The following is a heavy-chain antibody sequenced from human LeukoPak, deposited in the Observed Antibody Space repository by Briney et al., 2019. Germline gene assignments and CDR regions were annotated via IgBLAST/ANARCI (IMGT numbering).Heavy chain of an antibody. Sequence: SETLSLTCTVSGGSISSYYWSWIRQPPGKGLEWIGYIYYSGSTNYNPSLMSRVTISVDTSKNQFSLKLSSLTAADTAVYYCARTASTVTHAFDIWGQGTMVTVSS. CDR1: GGSISSYY. J-gene: IGHJ3*02. V-gene: IGHV4-59*08. CDR3: ARTASTVTHAFDI. CDR2: IYYSGST. D-gene: IGHD4-17*01.